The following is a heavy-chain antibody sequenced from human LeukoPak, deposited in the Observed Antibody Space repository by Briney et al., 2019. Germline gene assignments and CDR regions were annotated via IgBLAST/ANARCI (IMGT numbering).Heavy chain of an antibody. D-gene: IGHD5-18*01. CDR2: INYSGST. CDR1: SGSISSNSYY. V-gene: IGHV4-39*01. Sequence: SETLSLTCTVSSGSISSNSYYWAWIRQPPGKGLEWIGSINYSGSTYYNPSLKSRVTMAVDTSKNQFSLRLSSVTAADTAIYYCARAGYSYGIISYFDSWGQGTLVTVSS. CDR3: ARAGYSYGIISYFDS. J-gene: IGHJ4*02.